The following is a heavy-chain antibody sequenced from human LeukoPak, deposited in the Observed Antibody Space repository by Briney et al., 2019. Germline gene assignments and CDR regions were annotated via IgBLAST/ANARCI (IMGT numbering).Heavy chain of an antibody. V-gene: IGHV4-59*01. CDR2: IYYSGST. Sequence: DPSETLSFTCTGSGGTISSYYWSWIRQPPGNGLKWIGYIYYSGSTNYTPSLKSRVTISVDTSKNQFSLKLSSVTAADTAVYYCARDDSSGFLDYWGQGTLVTVSS. CDR3: ARDDSSGFLDY. CDR1: GGTISSYY. J-gene: IGHJ4*02. D-gene: IGHD5-12*01.